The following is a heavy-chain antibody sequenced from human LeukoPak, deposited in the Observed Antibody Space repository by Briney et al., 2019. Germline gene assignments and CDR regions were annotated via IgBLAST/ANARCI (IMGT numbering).Heavy chain of an antibody. CDR1: DGSISSSSYY. Sequence: SETLSLTCTVSDGSISSSSYYWGWIRQPPGKGLEWIGSIYYSGSTYYNPSLKSRVTISVDTSKNQFSLKVSSVTAADTAIYYCASIAAAAPGLYYFDYWGQGTLVTVSS. D-gene: IGHD6-13*01. J-gene: IGHJ4*02. CDR3: ASIAAAAPGLYYFDY. V-gene: IGHV4-39*01. CDR2: IYYSGST.